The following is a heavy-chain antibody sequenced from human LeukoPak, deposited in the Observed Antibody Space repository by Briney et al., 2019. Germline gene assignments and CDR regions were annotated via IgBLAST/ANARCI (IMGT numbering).Heavy chain of an antibody. CDR1: GGSFSGYY. Sequence: SETLSLTCAVHGGSFSGYYWAWIRQPPGKGLEWIGEINPGGTTNYHPSLKRRVTISADTSKSQFSLKLRSVTAADTAVFYCARAKSTVSTYFDSWGQGSLVTVSS. CDR3: ARAKSTVSTYFDS. J-gene: IGHJ4*02. CDR2: INPGGTT. V-gene: IGHV4-34*01. D-gene: IGHD4-17*01.